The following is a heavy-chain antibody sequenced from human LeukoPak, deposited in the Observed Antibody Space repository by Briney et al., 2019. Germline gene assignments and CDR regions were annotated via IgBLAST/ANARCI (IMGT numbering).Heavy chain of an antibody. J-gene: IGHJ2*01. D-gene: IGHD3-16*01. V-gene: IGHV3-74*01. CDR2: VNGDGGRT. CDR1: EITFSDYW. Sequence: GGSLRLSCAASEITFSDYWMHWVRQAPGKGLVWVSRVNGDGGRTNYADSVKGRFTIPRDNAKNTLYLQMNSLRAEDTAIYYCARGVPGGWYFDLWGRGTLVTVSS. CDR3: ARGVPGGWYFDL.